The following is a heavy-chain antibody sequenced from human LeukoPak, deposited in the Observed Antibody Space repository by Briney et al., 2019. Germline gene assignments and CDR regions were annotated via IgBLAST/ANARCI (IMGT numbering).Heavy chain of an antibody. Sequence: SETLSLTCTVSGGSISSYYWSWIRQPPGKGLEWIGYIYYSGSTNYNPSLKSRVTISVDTSKNQFSLKLSSVTAADTAVYYCARYGDYGRLDYWGQGTLITVSS. CDR2: IYYSGST. D-gene: IGHD4-17*01. V-gene: IGHV4-59*01. J-gene: IGHJ4*02. CDR1: GGSISSYY. CDR3: ARYGDYGRLDY.